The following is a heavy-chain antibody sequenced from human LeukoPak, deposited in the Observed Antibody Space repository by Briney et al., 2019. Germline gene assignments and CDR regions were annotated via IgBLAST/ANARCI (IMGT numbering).Heavy chain of an antibody. V-gene: IGHV3-21*01. J-gene: IGHJ6*02. CDR2: ISSSSSYI. D-gene: IGHD3-22*01. CDR1: GFTFSSYS. CDR3: ASIVDSSGYYYSGDV. Sequence: PGRSLRLSCAASGFTFSSYSMNWVRQAPGKGLEWVSSISSSSSYIYYADSVKGRFTISRDNAKNSLYLQMNSLRAEDTAVYYCASIVDSSGYYYSGDVWGQGTRSPSP.